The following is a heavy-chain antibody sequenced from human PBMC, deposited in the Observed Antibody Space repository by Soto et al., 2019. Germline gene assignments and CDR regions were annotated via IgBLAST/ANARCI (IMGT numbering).Heavy chain of an antibody. CDR1: GTTFSTHG. J-gene: IGHJ4*02. V-gene: IGHV1-69*01. Sequence: QVQLVQSGAEVRKPGSSVNVSCKASGTTFSTHGIHWVRQAPGQGLEWMGGFVPMFSSSNYAQKFQGRLTIVADESTNSAYMELSSLRDDYSAIYYCARSGGTYYFDHWGQGTLVTVSS. CDR2: FVPMFSSS. D-gene: IGHD1-1*01. CDR3: ARSGGTYYFDH.